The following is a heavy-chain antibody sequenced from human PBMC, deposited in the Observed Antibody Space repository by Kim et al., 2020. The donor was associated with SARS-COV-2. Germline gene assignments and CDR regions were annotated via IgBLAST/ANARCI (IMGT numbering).Heavy chain of an antibody. Sequence: GGSLRLSCAASGFTVSDDYMNWVRQAPGKGLEWVSVIYSGGRTYHADSVKGRFTISRDSSKNNLYLQMNSLRVEDTAVYYCVKDINLGSWGKGTLVTVSS. CDR1: GFTVSDDY. CDR3: VKDINLGS. J-gene: IGHJ4*02. V-gene: IGHV3-53*01. CDR2: IYSGGRT.